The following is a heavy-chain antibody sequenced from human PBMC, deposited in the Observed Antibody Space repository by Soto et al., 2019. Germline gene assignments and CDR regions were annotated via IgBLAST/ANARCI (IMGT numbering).Heavy chain of an antibody. J-gene: IGHJ3*02. CDR3: ARVGKVYAPHHYDI. D-gene: IGHD2-8*01. V-gene: IGHV4-31*03. Sequence: PPDTLFVTSNLSGGPIGRGAYYSSWIRQHPGKGLVRSQYMYYSGISYYNASIKSRATISVDTSKNQVSLKLSSVTAAGSAGCYCARVGKVYAPHHYDIWGQG. CDR1: GGPIGRGAYY. CDR2: MYYSGIS.